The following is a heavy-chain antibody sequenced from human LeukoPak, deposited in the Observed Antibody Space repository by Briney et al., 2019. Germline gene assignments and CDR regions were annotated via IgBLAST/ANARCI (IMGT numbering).Heavy chain of an antibody. CDR1: GFTFSSYD. D-gene: IGHD3-3*01. Sequence: GGSLRLSRAASGFTFSSYDMHWVRQATGKGLEWVSAIGTAGNTYYPGSVKGRFTISRENAKNSLYLQMNSLRAGDTAVYYCARVAGYDFWSGYNDPFPDYYYYYYMDVWGKGTTVTVSS. V-gene: IGHV3-13*01. CDR3: ARVAGYDFWSGYNDPFPDYYYYYYMDV. CDR2: IGTAGNT. J-gene: IGHJ6*03.